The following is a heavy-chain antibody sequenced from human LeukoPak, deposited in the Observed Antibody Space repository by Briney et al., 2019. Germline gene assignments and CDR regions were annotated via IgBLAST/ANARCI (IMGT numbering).Heavy chain of an antibody. Sequence: ASVKVSCKASGHTFTSYYMHWVRQAPGQGLEWMGWMNPNSGNTGYAQKFQGRVTMTRNTSISTAYMELSSLRSEDTAVYYCARDPIVVVRGMDVWGQGTTVTVSS. J-gene: IGHJ6*02. CDR1: GHTFTSYY. CDR3: ARDPIVVVRGMDV. V-gene: IGHV1-8*02. D-gene: IGHD3-22*01. CDR2: MNPNSGNT.